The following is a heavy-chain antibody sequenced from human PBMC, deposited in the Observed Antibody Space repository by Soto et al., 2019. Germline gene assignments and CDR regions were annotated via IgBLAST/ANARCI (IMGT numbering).Heavy chain of an antibody. D-gene: IGHD5-12*01. V-gene: IGHV4-30-2*05. CDR1: GGSISSGGYS. J-gene: IGHJ5*02. CDR2: TYHTGTA. CDR3: AAPRRDGYNYWFDP. Sequence: LSLTCAVSGGSISSGGYSWTWIRQPPGKGLEWVGHTYHTGTAYYSPSLKSRVTISVDTSKNQFSLKLSSVTAADTAVYYCAAPRRDGYNYWFDPWGQGTLVTVSS.